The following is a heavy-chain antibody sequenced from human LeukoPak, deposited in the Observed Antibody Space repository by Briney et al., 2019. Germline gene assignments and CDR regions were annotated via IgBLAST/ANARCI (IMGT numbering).Heavy chain of an antibody. D-gene: IGHD3-9*01. CDR2: INPNSGGT. Sequence: GASVKVSCKASGYTFTGYYMHWVRQAPGQGLEWMGWINPNSGGTNYAQKFQGRVTMTRDTSISTAYMELSRLRSDDTAVYYCARRPPPGYYDILTGYRYYFDYWGQGALVTVSS. CDR3: ARRPPPGYYDILTGYRYYFDY. V-gene: IGHV1-2*02. CDR1: GYTFTGYY. J-gene: IGHJ4*02.